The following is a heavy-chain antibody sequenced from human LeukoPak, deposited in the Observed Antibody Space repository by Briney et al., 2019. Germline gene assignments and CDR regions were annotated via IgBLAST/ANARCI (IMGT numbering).Heavy chain of an antibody. CDR3: AGASGSWPFDY. Sequence: GGSLRLSCAASGLTFSSYSMNWVRQAPGKGLEWVSSISSSSSYIYYADSVKGRFTISRDNAKNSLYLQMNSLRAEDTAVYYCAGASGSWPFDYWGQGTLVAVSS. V-gene: IGHV3-21*01. CDR1: GLTFSSYS. D-gene: IGHD1-26*01. J-gene: IGHJ4*02. CDR2: ISSSSSYI.